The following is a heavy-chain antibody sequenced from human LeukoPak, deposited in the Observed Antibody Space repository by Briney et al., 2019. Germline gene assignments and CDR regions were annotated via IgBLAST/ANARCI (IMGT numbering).Heavy chain of an antibody. D-gene: IGHD6-6*01. CDR2: FDPEDGET. Sequence: PEASVKVSCKVSGYTLTELSMHWVRQAPRKGLEWMGGFDPEDGETIYAQKFQGRVTMTEDTSTDTAYMELSSLRSEDTAVYYCATSKLAAQDAFDIWGQGTMVTVPS. J-gene: IGHJ3*02. CDR1: GYTLTELS. V-gene: IGHV1-24*01. CDR3: ATSKLAAQDAFDI.